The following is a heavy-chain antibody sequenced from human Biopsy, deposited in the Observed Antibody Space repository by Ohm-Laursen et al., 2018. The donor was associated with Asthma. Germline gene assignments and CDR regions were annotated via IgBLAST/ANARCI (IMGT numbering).Heavy chain of an antibody. V-gene: IGHV1-69*01. D-gene: IGHD2-2*01. Sequence: SSVNVSCKSLGGTFNTYVIGWVRQAPGQGLEWRGGINSVFGTTTYPQKFQDRVTITADDSTSTVYMELSSLRSEDTAVYYCARKAGSCISRTCYSLDFWGQGTLVTVSS. CDR1: GGTFNTYV. CDR2: INSVFGTT. J-gene: IGHJ4*02. CDR3: ARKAGSCISRTCYSLDF.